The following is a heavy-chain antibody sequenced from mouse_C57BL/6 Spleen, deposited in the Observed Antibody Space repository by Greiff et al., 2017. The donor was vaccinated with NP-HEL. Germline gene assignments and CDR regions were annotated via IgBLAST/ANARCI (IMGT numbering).Heavy chain of an antibody. D-gene: IGHD2-4*01. J-gene: IGHJ3*01. V-gene: IGHV5-9-1*02. CDR1: GFTFSSYA. Sequence: EVQVVESGEGLVKPGGSLKLSCAASGFTFSSYAMSWVRQTPEKRLEWVAYISSGGDYIYYADTVKGRFTISRDNARNTLYLQMSSLKSEDTAMYYCTRGDYEAWFAYWGQGTLVTVSA. CDR2: ISSGGDYI. CDR3: TRGDYEAWFAY.